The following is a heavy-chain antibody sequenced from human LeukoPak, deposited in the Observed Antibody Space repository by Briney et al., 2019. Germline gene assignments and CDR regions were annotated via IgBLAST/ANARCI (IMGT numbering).Heavy chain of an antibody. CDR1: GGAITSSSYN. CDR3: ARGIAVAVNWFDP. CDR2: IYYSGST. J-gene: IGHJ5*02. D-gene: IGHD6-19*01. Sequence: SETLSLTCTVSGGAITSSSYNWGWIRQPPGKGLEWIGSIYYSGSTSYNPSLKSRVTISVDTSKNQFSLKLRSVTAADTAVYYCARGIAVAVNWFDPWGQGTLVTVSS. V-gene: IGHV4-39*01.